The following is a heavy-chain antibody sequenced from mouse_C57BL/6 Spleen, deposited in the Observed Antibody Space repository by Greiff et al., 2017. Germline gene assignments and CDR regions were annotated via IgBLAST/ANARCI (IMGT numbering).Heavy chain of an antibody. CDR1: GYSFTDYN. J-gene: IGHJ3*01. V-gene: IGHV1-39*01. Sequence: VQLQQSGPELVKPGASVKISCKASGYSFTDYNMNWVKQSNGKSLEWIGVINPNYGTTSYNQKFKGKATLTVDQSSSTAYMQLNILTSEDSAVYYCARKEDYDYDVGFAYWGQGTLVTVSA. D-gene: IGHD2-4*01. CDR3: ARKEDYDYDVGFAY. CDR2: INPNYGTT.